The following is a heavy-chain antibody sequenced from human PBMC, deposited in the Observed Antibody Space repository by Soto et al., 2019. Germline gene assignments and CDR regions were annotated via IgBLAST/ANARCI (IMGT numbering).Heavy chain of an antibody. CDR1: GGSITSTIDY. J-gene: IGHJ5*01. V-gene: IGHV4-39*01. D-gene: IGHD2-2*01. Sequence: XETLSRTCSVSGGSITSTIDYWGWIRQSPGKGLEWIGNIYYDGSTFYNPSLKSRVTISVDTSKRQFSLRVSSVTAADTAVYYCARRGRASWRNWFDSWGQGTLVTVSS. CDR3: ARRGRASWRNWFDS. CDR2: IYYDGST.